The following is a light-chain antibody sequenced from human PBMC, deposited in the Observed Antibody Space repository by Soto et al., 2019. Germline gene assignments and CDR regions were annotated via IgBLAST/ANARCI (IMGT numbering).Light chain of an antibody. CDR1: QCISSY. V-gene: IGKV1-27*01. CDR2: AAS. CDR3: QKDSSVLT. J-gene: IGKJ5*01. Sequence: DIQMTQSPSSLSASVGDRVTITCRARQCISSYLAWYQQKLGKVPKLLISAASTLQSGVPSRFSGSGSGTDFTLTISSLQPEDVATYYCQKDSSVLTFGQGTRLEIK.